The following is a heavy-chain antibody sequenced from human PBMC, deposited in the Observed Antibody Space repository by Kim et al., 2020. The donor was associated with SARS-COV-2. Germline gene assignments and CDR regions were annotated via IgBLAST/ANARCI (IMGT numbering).Heavy chain of an antibody. CDR2: ISGSGGST. CDR1: GFTFSSYA. D-gene: IGHD6-13*01. Sequence: GGSLRLSCAASGFTFSSYAMSWVRQAPGKGLEWVSAISGSGGSTYYAASVKGRFTTSRDNSKNTLYLQMNSLRAEDTAVYYCAKDTGYSSSWDYYYYGMDVWGQGTTVTVSS. V-gene: IGHV3-23*01. CDR3: AKDTGYSSSWDYYYYGMDV. J-gene: IGHJ6*02.